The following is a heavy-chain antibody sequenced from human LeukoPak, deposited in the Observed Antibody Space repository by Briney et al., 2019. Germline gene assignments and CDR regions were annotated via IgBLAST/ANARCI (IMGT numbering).Heavy chain of an antibody. CDR1: GDSFTSVTDY. J-gene: IGHJ3*02. CDR2: IYYSGST. CDR3: ARGGSIGAFDI. V-gene: IGHV4-31*03. Sequence: SSETLSLTCTVSGDSFTSVTDYWAWIRQHPGKGLEWIGYIYYSGSTYYNPSLKSRVTISVDTSKNQFSLKLSSVTAADTAVYYCARGGSIGAFDIWGQGTMVTVSS. D-gene: IGHD3-16*01.